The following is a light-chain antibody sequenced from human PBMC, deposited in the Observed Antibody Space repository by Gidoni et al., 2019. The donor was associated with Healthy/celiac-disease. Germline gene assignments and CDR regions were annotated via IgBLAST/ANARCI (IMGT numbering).Light chain of an antibody. Sequence: IPIPQSPSTLSASVGDRVTITCRASQSISSCFAWYQQKPGKAPKLLIYKASSLESGVPSRFSGSGSGTEFTLTISSLQPDDFATYYCQQYNSYPKWTFGQGTKVEIK. V-gene: IGKV1-5*03. CDR1: QSISSC. J-gene: IGKJ1*01. CDR2: KAS. CDR3: QQYNSYPKWT.